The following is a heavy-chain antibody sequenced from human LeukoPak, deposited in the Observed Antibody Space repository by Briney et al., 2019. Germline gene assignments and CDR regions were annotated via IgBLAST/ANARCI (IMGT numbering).Heavy chain of an antibody. Sequence: GGSLGPSCAASGFTFSRYDIHWVRQAAGKGLEWVAAIAIAGDTFYAASVKGRFTISRENAKNSLYLQMNSLRAGDTAVYYCARGVDGFDPWGQGTLVTVSS. V-gene: IGHV3-13*01. CDR2: IAIAGDT. CDR3: ARGVDGFDP. CDR1: GFTFSRYD. J-gene: IGHJ5*02.